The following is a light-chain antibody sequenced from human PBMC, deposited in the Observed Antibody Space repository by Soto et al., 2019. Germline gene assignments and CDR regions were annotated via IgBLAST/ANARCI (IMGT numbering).Light chain of an antibody. CDR3: QQYNNWPRT. V-gene: IGKV3-15*01. CDR2: GAS. J-gene: IGKJ1*01. Sequence: VVTRSPATGSVTPGARAPLSCRASQSVSSNLARYQQKPGQAPRLLIYGASTRATGIPARFSGSGSGTEFTLTISSLQSEDFAVYYCQQYNNWPRTFGQGTKVDIK. CDR1: QSVSSN.